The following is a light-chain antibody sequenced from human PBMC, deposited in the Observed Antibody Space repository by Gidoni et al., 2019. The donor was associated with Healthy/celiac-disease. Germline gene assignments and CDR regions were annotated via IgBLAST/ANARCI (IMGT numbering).Light chain of an antibody. Sequence: QSVLTQPPSASGTPGQRVTISCSGSSSNIGSNTVNWYQQLPGTAPKLHIYSNNQRPSGVLDRFSGSKSGTSASLAISGLQSEDEADYYCAAWDDSLNGWVFGGGTKLTVL. CDR3: AAWDDSLNGWV. J-gene: IGLJ3*02. V-gene: IGLV1-44*01. CDR2: SNN. CDR1: SSNIGSNT.